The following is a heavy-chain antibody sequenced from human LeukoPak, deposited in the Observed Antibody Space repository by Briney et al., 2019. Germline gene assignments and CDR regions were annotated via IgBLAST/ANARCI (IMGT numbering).Heavy chain of an antibody. V-gene: IGHV1-18*01. CDR1: GYTFNSYG. Sequence: ASVKVSCKASGYTFNSYGVSWVRQAHGQGLEWMGWISAYNANTNYAQKFQGRVTMTTDTSTSTAYMELRSLRSDDTAVYYCARDRGNSPYYVDYWGQGTLVTVSS. D-gene: IGHD3-10*01. CDR3: ARDRGNSPYYVDY. CDR2: ISAYNANT. J-gene: IGHJ4*02.